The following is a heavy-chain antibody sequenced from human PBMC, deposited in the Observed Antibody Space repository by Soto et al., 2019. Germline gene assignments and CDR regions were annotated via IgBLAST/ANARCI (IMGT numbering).Heavy chain of an antibody. CDR1: GFRFTHYT. D-gene: IGHD3-3*01. V-gene: IGHV3-21*01. CDR2: ISSSGVYI. CDR3: ARANYDFWSGSSNYFGMDV. J-gene: IGHJ6*02. Sequence: EVQLVESGGGLVKPGGSLRVSCAASGFRFTHYTMNWVRQAPGKGLEWVSAISSSGVYIYYADSVQGRFTISRDNARNSLYLQMDSLGAEDTSVYYCARANYDFWSGSSNYFGMDVWGQGTTVTVSS.